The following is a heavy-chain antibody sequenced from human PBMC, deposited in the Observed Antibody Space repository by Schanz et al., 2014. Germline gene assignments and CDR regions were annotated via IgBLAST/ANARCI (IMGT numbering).Heavy chain of an antibody. D-gene: IGHD7-27*01. Sequence: EVHLVDSGGTLVQPGGSLRLSCVGSGFTFSASAIHWVRQAPGKGLEWISYIKISGDVFYTDSVKGRFTISRDNAKSSLYLQMSSLRDEDTAIYYCVRDYNWGFDNWGQGTLVTVSS. CDR3: VRDYNWGFDN. J-gene: IGHJ4*02. V-gene: IGHV3-48*02. CDR1: GFTFSASA. CDR2: IKISGDV.